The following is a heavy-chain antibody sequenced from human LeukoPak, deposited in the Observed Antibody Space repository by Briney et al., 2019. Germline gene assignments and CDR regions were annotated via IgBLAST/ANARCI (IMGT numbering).Heavy chain of an antibody. D-gene: IGHD3-3*01. J-gene: IGHJ3*02. CDR3: ARGLFVRSFDI. V-gene: IGHV1-18*01. Sequence: ASVKISCKASGYTFTSYGISWVRQAPGQGLEWMGWISAYNGNTNYAQKLQGRVTMTRNTSISTAYMELSSLRSEDTAVYYCARGLFVRSFDIWGQGTMVTVSS. CDR1: GYTFTSYG. CDR2: ISAYNGNT.